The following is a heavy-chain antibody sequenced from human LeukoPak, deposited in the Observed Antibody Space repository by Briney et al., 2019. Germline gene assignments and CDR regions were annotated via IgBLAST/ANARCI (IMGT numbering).Heavy chain of an antibody. Sequence: ASMKVSCKTSGFSLLDYGITWVRQAPGQGLEWMGWISAYNGHTNHAQKVQGRVTMTTDTSTNTAYMELRSLRSDDTAVYYCARIVIVTVAIGADVFDVWGQGTMVTVSS. CDR2: ISAYNGHT. V-gene: IGHV1-18*01. CDR3: ARIVIVTVAIGADVFDV. D-gene: IGHD2-2*02. CDR1: GFSLLDYG. J-gene: IGHJ3*01.